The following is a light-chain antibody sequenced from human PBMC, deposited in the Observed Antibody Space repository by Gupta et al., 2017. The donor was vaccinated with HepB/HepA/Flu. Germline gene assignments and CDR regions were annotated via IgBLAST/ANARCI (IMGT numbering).Light chain of an antibody. V-gene: IGLV1-44*01. J-gene: IGLJ2*01. CDR1: NSNIGSNT. CDR3: AAWDGSLNGPR. CDR2: DNS. Sequence: QSVLTQPPSASGTPGQRVTTSCSGSNSNIGSNTVNWYQQLPGMAPKLLIYDNSQRPSGVPDRFSGSKSGTSASLAISGLQSEDEADYYCAAWDGSLNGPRFGGGTKLTVL.